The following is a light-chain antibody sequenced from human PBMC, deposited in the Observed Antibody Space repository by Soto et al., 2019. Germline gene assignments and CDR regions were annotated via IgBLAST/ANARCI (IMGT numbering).Light chain of an antibody. Sequence: EIVMTQSPATLSVSPGERATLSCRASQSVNNNLARYQQKPGQAPRLLIYAASTRATGIPARFSGSGSGSEFTLTISSLQSEDFAVYYCQQYNNWPLTFGGGTKVEIK. CDR1: QSVNNN. J-gene: IGKJ4*01. CDR2: AAS. V-gene: IGKV3-15*01. CDR3: QQYNNWPLT.